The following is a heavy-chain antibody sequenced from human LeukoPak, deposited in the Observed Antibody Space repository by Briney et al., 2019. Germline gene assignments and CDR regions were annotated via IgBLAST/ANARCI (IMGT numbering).Heavy chain of an antibody. CDR3: ARVGIAVAGTKGFDY. J-gene: IGHJ4*02. Sequence: GGSLRLSCAASGFTFSSYSMNWVRQAPGKGLEWVSSISSSSSYIYYADSVKGRFTISRDNAKNSLYLQMNNLRAEDTAVYYCARVGIAVAGTKGFDYWGQGTLVTVSS. CDR2: ISSSSSYI. D-gene: IGHD6-19*01. V-gene: IGHV3-21*01. CDR1: GFTFSSYS.